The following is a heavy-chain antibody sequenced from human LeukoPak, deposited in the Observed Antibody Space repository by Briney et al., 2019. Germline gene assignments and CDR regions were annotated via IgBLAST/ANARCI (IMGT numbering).Heavy chain of an antibody. J-gene: IGHJ4*02. CDR2: ISGTGGTT. D-gene: IGHD6-13*01. CDR1: GFPFSSYW. Sequence: GGSLRLSCVASGFPFSSYWMTWVRQAPGKGLEWVSAISGTGGTTYFADSVKGRFTISRDNPENTLYLQMNSLRVEDTALYYCARSLDVEGTSSWYFGRFDHWGQRTLVTVSS. CDR3: ARSLDVEGTSSWYFGRFDH. V-gene: IGHV3-23*01.